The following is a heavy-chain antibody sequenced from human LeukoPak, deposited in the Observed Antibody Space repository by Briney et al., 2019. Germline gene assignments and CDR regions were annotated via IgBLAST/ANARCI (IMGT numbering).Heavy chain of an antibody. Sequence: ASVKLSCKASGYTFTSYGISWVRQATGQGLEWMGWLSPNSGNTGYAQKFQGRVTITRNTSINTAYMELSSLRSDDTAVYYCARMAVSGRDNWFDPWGPGSLVTVSS. CDR3: ARMAVSGRDNWFDP. CDR2: LSPNSGNT. CDR1: GYTFTSYG. V-gene: IGHV1-8*03. J-gene: IGHJ5*02. D-gene: IGHD6-19*01.